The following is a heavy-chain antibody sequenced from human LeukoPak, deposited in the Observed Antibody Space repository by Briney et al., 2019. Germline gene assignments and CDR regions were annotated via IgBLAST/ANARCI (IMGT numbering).Heavy chain of an antibody. CDR3: ARDKPSSIAARFDY. J-gene: IGHJ4*02. D-gene: IGHD6-6*01. V-gene: IGHV3-74*01. Sequence: GGSLRLSCAASGFTFSSYWMHWVRQAPGKGLVWVSRINSDGSSTSYADSVKGRFTISRDNAKNALYLQMNSLRAEDTAVYYCARDKPSSIAARFDYWGQGTLVTVSS. CDR1: GFTFSSYW. CDR2: INSDGSST.